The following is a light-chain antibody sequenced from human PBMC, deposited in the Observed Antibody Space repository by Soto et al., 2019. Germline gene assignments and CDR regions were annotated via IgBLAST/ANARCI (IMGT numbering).Light chain of an antibody. Sequence: QSVLTQPPSVSASPGQKVTISCSGTTSNVGNNFVSWYQQFPGKAPKLLFYDDISRPSGIPDRFSASTSGTSATLGITGLQTGDEADYYCGSWDSSLTADVFGTGTKLTVL. CDR2: DDI. CDR1: TSNVGNNF. CDR3: GSWDSSLTADV. V-gene: IGLV1-51*01. J-gene: IGLJ1*01.